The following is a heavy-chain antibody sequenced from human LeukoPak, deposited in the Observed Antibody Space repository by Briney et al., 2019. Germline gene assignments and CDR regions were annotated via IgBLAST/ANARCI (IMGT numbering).Heavy chain of an antibody. V-gene: IGHV4-39*01. CDR1: GGSISSSSYY. Sequence: PSETLSLTCTVSGGSISSSSYYWGWIRQPPGKGLDWIGSIYYSGSTYYNPSLKSRFTISVDTSKNQFSLKLSSVTAADTAVYYCARQVPYYYYMDVWGKGTTVTISS. J-gene: IGHJ6*03. CDR3: ARQVPYYYYMDV. CDR2: IYYSGST.